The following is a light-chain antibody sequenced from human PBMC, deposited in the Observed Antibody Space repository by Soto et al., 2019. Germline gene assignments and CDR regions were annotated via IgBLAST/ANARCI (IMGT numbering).Light chain of an antibody. CDR2: GAS. V-gene: IGKV3-15*01. J-gene: IGKJ1*01. CDR1: QSVSNY. Sequence: EILMTQSPATLSVSPGERATLSCRASQSVSNYLAWYQQIPGQPPRLLIYGASTRATGIPARFSGSGSGTDFTLTISSLQSEDFAVYYCQQYNNWPRTFGQGTKVDIK. CDR3: QQYNNWPRT.